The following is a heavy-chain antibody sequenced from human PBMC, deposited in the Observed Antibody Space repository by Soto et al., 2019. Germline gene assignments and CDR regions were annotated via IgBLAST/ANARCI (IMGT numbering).Heavy chain of an antibody. D-gene: IGHD1-26*01. Sequence: SETLSLTCTVSGGSISNYYWNWIRQSPGKGLEWIGYIYYSGSTNYNPSLKSRVTISVDTSKNQFSLKLSSVTAADTAVYYCARDSQSGSYGYWGQGTLVTVSS. CDR3: ARDSQSGSYGY. CDR2: IYYSGST. V-gene: IGHV4-59*01. CDR1: GGSISNYY. J-gene: IGHJ4*02.